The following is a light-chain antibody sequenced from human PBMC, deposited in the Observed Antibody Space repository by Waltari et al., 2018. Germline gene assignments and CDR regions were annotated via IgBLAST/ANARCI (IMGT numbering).Light chain of an antibody. Sequence: DIQMTQSPSSLSASVGDRVTITCRASQGISNSLAWYQQKPGEVPNLLIYAASTLQSGVPSRFSGSGSGTDFTLTISSLQPEDVATYYCQKYNSSQWTFGQGTKVEIK. CDR1: QGISNS. CDR3: QKYNSSQWT. J-gene: IGKJ1*01. V-gene: IGKV1-27*01. CDR2: AAS.